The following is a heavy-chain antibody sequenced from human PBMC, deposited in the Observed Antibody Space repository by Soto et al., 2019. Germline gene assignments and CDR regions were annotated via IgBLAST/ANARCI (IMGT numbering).Heavy chain of an antibody. Sequence: SQTLSLTCAISGDSVSSNSAAWNWIRQSPSRGLEWLGRTYFRSKWYNGFAVSVRSRITINPDTSKNQFSLQLNSVTPEDTAVYYCARGIALAGETYIDYWGQGTLVTVSS. V-gene: IGHV6-1*01. CDR1: GDSVSSNSAA. CDR3: ARGIALAGETYIDY. D-gene: IGHD6-19*01. CDR2: TYFRSKWYN. J-gene: IGHJ4*02.